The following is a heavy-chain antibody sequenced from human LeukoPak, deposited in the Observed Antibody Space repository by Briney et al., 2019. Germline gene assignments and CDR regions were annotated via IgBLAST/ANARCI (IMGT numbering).Heavy chain of an antibody. V-gene: IGHV3-15*01. CDR2: ILSKTDGGTT. J-gene: IGHJ4*02. CDR3: TTGPY. CDR1: GFTFSNAW. Sequence: GGSLRLSCAASGFTFSNAWMTWVRQAPGKGLEWVGRILSKTDGGTTDYAAPVKGRFTISRDDSENTLYLQMNSLKTEDTAVYYCTTGPYWGQGTLVTVSS.